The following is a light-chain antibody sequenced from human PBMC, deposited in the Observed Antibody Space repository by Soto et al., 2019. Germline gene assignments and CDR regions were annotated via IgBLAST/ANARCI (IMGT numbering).Light chain of an antibody. Sequence: EIVMTQSPATLSVSPGERATLSCRASQSVGSNLAWYQQTPGQAPRLLIYDTSTRATGVPARFSGSGSGTDFTLTISSLEPEDFAVYFCQQRGNWPPTFGQGTKVEIK. CDR3: QQRGNWPPT. V-gene: IGKV3-11*01. CDR1: QSVGSN. CDR2: DTS. J-gene: IGKJ1*01.